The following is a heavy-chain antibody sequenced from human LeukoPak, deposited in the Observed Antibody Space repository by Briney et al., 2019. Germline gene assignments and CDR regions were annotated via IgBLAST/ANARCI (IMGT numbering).Heavy chain of an antibody. D-gene: IGHD1-26*01. J-gene: IGHJ4*02. CDR3: ARDGPRMVGATYSFDY. CDR2: ISYDGSNK. CDR1: GFTFSSYG. V-gene: IGHV3-30*19. Sequence: GGSLRLSCAASGFTFSSYGMHWVRQAPGKGLEWVAVISYDGSNKYYADSVKGRFTISRDNSKNTLYLQMNSLRAEDTAVYYCARDGPRMVGATYSFDYWGQGTLVTVSS.